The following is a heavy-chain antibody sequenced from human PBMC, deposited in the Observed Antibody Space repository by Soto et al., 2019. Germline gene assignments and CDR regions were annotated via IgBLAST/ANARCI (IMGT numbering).Heavy chain of an antibody. V-gene: IGHV2-5*02. Sequence: SGPTLVNPTQSLPLTCSFSGFSLSISGLGLGWIRQPPGKALEWLALIYWDDDKRYRPSLKSSVTITKDTSKNQVVLTMTNMDPVDTATYYCAQIPSTTVFGVVISSNWFGPWGQGTLVTVSS. CDR3: AQIPSTTVFGVVISSNWFGP. CDR1: GFSLSISGLG. J-gene: IGHJ5*02. CDR2: IYWDDDK. D-gene: IGHD3-3*01.